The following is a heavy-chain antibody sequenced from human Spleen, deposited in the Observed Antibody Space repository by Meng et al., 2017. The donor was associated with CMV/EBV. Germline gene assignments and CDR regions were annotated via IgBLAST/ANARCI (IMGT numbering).Heavy chain of an antibody. CDR2: IKSNSTYI. J-gene: IGHJ3*01. Sequence: GESLKISCGASGFTFSNYNMNWVRQAPGKGLEWVSSIKSNSTYIYYGDSMRGRFTMSRDIAKNSLFLQINSLRAEDTAVYYCASLNRGVSGSIFGDSFDVWGQGTTVTVSS. V-gene: IGHV3-21*01. CDR3: ASLNRGVSGSIFGDSFDV. CDR1: GFTFSNYN. D-gene: IGHD3-3*02.